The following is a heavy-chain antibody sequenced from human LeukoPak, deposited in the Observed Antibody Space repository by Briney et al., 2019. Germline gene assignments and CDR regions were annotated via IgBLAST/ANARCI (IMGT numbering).Heavy chain of an antibody. V-gene: IGHV1-69*13. CDR3: ASATPQRRRGYTY. D-gene: IGHD5-24*01. CDR2: IIPIFGTA. CDR1: GGTFSSYA. Sequence: ASVKVSCKASGGTFSSYAISWVRQAPGQGLEWMGGIIPIFGTANYAQKFQGRVTITADESTSTAYMELSSLRSEDTAVYYCASATPQRRRGYTYWGQGTLVTVSS. J-gene: IGHJ4*02.